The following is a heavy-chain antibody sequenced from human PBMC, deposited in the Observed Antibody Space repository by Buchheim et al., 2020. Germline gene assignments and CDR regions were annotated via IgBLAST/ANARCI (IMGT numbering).Heavy chain of an antibody. Sequence: QVQLQESGPGLVKPSQTLSLTCTVSGGSISIGDYYWSGIRQPPGKGLEWIGSIYYSGSTSYNPSLKSRVTLPVDTSKNQFSLKLSSVTAADTAVYYCASQARITGTTFDYWGQGTL. D-gene: IGHD1-7*01. J-gene: IGHJ4*02. V-gene: IGHV4-30-4*01. CDR2: IYYSGST. CDR1: GGSISIGDYY. CDR3: ASQARITGTTFDY.